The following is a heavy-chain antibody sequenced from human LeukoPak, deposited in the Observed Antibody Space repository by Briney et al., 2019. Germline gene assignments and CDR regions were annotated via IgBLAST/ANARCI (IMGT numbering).Heavy chain of an antibody. CDR1: GGSITGYF. Sequence: ASETLSLTCTVSGGSITGYFWSWIRQPTGKGLEWIGYVFYSGTTLYNPSLKSRVTISVDTSKTQFSLKLTSVTAADTAVYYCARHITVSYDAFDLWGRGTMVTVSS. V-gene: IGHV4-59*08. CDR2: VFYSGTT. J-gene: IGHJ3*01. CDR3: ARHITVSYDAFDL. D-gene: IGHD6-19*01.